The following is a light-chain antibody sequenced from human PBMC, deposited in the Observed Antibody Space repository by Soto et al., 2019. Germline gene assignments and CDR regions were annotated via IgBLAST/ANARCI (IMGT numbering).Light chain of an antibody. J-gene: IGLJ2*01. CDR2: EVS. V-gene: IGLV2-14*01. CDR1: SSDVGGYNY. CDR3: SSYTSRHTWV. Sequence: QSALTQPASVSGSPGQSITISCTGSSSDVGGYNYVSWYQQHPGKAPEVLIYEVSNRPSGVSYRFSGSKSGNTASLTISGLQTDDEADYYCSSYTSRHTWVFGGGTKLTVL.